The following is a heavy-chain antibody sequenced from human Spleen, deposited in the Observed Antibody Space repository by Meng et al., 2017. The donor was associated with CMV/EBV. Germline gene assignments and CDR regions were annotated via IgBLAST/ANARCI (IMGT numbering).Heavy chain of an antibody. Sequence: GESLKISCAASGFTSSSYAMHWVRQAPGKGLEGVATISYDGNNKYYADSVRGRFTISKDNSKNKLYLQMNSLRGEDTAEYYCARLDGDGYNLNWFDPWGQGTMVTVSS. J-gene: IGHJ5*02. CDR1: GFTSSSYA. CDR3: ARLDGDGYNLNWFDP. CDR2: ISYDGNNK. D-gene: IGHD5-24*01. V-gene: IGHV3-30-3*01.